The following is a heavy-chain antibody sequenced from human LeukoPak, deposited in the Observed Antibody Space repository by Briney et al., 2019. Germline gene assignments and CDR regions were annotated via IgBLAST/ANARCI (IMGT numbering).Heavy chain of an antibody. Sequence: SQTLSLTCTVSGXSISSGAYYWSWIRQHPGKGLEWIGYIYYSGSTYYNPSLKSRVTISVDTSKNQFSLRLSSVTAADTAVYYCARGDDRRKTGYWGQGTLVTVSS. CDR2: IYYSGST. CDR3: ARGDDRRKTGY. V-gene: IGHV4-31*03. D-gene: IGHD3-22*01. J-gene: IGHJ4*02. CDR1: GXSISSGAYY.